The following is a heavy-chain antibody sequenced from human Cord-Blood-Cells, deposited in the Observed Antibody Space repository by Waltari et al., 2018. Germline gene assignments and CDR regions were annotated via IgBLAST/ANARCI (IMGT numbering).Heavy chain of an antibody. CDR3: ASSRGYSYGRHDAFDI. D-gene: IGHD5-18*01. V-gene: IGHV4-38-2*01. CDR1: GYSISSGYY. J-gene: IGHJ3*02. Sequence: QVQLQESGPGLVKPSETLSLTCAVSGYSISSGYYWGWIRQPPGKGLEWIGSNYHSGSTYYNPSLKSRITISVDTSKNQFSLKLSSVTAADTAVYYCASSRGYSYGRHDAFDIWGQGTMVTVSS. CDR2: NYHSGST.